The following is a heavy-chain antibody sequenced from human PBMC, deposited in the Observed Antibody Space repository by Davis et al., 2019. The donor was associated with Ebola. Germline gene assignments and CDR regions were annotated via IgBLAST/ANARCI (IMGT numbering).Heavy chain of an antibody. J-gene: IGHJ4*02. V-gene: IGHV3-23*01. CDR3: AKDHRIAAAGTIYFDY. Sequence: GGSLRLSCAASGFTFSSYAMSWVRQAPGKGLEWVSAISGSGGSTYYADSVKGRFTISRDNSKNTLYLQMNSLRAEDTAVYYCAKDHRIAAAGTIYFDYWGQGTLVTVSS. CDR2: ISGSGGST. CDR1: GFTFSSYA. D-gene: IGHD6-13*01.